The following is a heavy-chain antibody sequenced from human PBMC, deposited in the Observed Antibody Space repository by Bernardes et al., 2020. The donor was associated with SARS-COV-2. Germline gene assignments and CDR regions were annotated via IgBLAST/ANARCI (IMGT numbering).Heavy chain of an antibody. Sequence: SLRLSCAASGFTFSSYGMHWVRQAPGKGLEWVAVISYDGSNKYYADSVKGRFTISRDNSKNTLYLQMNSLRAEDTAVYYCARPYGGNYYYGMVVWGQGTTVTVSS. CDR3: ARPYGGNYYYGMVV. V-gene: IGHV3-30*03. CDR2: ISYDGSNK. J-gene: IGHJ6*02. CDR1: GFTFSSYG. D-gene: IGHD2-15*01.